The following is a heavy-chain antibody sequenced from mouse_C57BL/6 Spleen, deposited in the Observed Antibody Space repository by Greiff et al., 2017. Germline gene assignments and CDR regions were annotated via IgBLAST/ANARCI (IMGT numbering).Heavy chain of an antibody. V-gene: IGHV1-53*01. CDR3: ARGYYVYYYAMDY. Sequence: QVQLQQPGTELVKPGASVKLSCKASGYTFTGYWMHWVKQRPGQGLEWIGNINPNNGGTNYNEKFKSKATLTVDKSSSTAYMELSSLTSEDSAVYYCARGYYVYYYAMDYWGQGTSVTVSS. J-gene: IGHJ4*01. D-gene: IGHD1-1*01. CDR1: GYTFTGYW. CDR2: INPNNGGT.